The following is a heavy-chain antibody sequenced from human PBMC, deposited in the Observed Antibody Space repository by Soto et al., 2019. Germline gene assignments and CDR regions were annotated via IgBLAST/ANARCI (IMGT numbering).Heavy chain of an antibody. Sequence: GGFLRLSCAASGFTFSNAWMNWVRQAPGKGLEWVGRIKSKTDGGTTDYAAPVKGRFTISRDDSKNTLYLQMNSLKTEDTAVYYCTTGAGPYDFWSGYYPTPYYYYYGMDVWGQGTTVTVSS. D-gene: IGHD3-3*01. J-gene: IGHJ6*02. CDR3: TTGAGPYDFWSGYYPTPYYYYYGMDV. V-gene: IGHV3-15*07. CDR1: GFTFSNAW. CDR2: IKSKTDGGTT.